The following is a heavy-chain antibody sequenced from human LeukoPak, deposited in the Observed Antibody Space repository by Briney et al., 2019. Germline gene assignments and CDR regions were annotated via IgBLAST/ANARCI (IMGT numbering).Heavy chain of an antibody. CDR3: ARGPYDYVWGSYRHFIDAFDI. CDR2: INHGGST. J-gene: IGHJ3*02. Sequence: SETLSLTCAVYGGSFSGYYWSWIRQPPGKGLEWIGEINHGGSTNYNPSLKSRVTISVDTSKNQFSLKLSSVTAADTAVYYCARGPYDYVWGSYRHFIDAFDIWGQGTMVTVSS. CDR1: GGSFSGYY. D-gene: IGHD3-16*02. V-gene: IGHV4-34*01.